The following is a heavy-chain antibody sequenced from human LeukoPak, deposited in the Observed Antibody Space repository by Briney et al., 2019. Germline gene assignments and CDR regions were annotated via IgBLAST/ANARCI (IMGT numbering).Heavy chain of an antibody. CDR3: AKGPSHSVDIVATIPVDY. Sequence: GGSVRLSCAASGLIFTNHGMHWVRQAPGKGLEWVAIISYDGTNKYYTNSVKGRFTISRDNSKNTLYLQMNSLRAEDTAVYYCAKGPSHSVDIVATIPVDYWGQGTLVTVAS. CDR2: ISYDGTNK. J-gene: IGHJ4*02. CDR1: GLIFTNHG. V-gene: IGHV3-30*18. D-gene: IGHD5-12*01.